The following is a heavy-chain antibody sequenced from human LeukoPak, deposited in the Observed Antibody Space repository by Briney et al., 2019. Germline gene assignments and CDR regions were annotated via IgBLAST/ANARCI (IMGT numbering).Heavy chain of an antibody. V-gene: IGHV3-48*02. J-gene: IGHJ6*02. D-gene: IGHD6-19*01. CDR1: GFTFSSYA. CDR3: ARGPYSSGWYVYYGMDV. Sequence: PGGSLRLSCAASGFTFSSYAMHWVRQAPGKGLEWVSYISSSSSTIYYADSVKGRFTISRDNAKNSLYLQMNSLRDEDTAVYYCARGPYSSGWYVYYGMDVWGQGTTVTVSS. CDR2: ISSSSSTI.